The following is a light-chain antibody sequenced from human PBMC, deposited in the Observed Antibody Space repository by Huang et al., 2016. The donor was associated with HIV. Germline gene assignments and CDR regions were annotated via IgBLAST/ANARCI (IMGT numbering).Light chain of an antibody. CDR3: MQSLQSRT. CDR1: QSLVHDNGYSY. Sequence: DIVVTQSPLSLPVTPGEPASISCRSSQSLVHDNGYSYLDWYLQKPGQSPQVLIYMASVRAPGIPDRFSGGGSGTNFTLEINRVDAEDVGTYYCMQSLQSRTFGGGTRLEIK. J-gene: IGKJ4*01. CDR2: MAS. V-gene: IGKV2-28*01.